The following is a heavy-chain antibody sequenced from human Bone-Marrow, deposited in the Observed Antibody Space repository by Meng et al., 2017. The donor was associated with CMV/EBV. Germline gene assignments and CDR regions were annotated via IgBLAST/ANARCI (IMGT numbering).Heavy chain of an antibody. J-gene: IGHJ4*02. V-gene: IGHV4-4*01. D-gene: IGHD3-10*01. CDR3: ARDLLTGGLRHFDD. CDR2: IYHSGST. Sequence: SGGSISTTNWWSWVRQTPGKGLEWIGEIYHSGSTNYNPSLKSRITMSVDKSKNQFSLKLTSVTAADTAIYFCARDLLTGGLRHFDDWGQGILVTVSS. CDR1: GGSISTTNW.